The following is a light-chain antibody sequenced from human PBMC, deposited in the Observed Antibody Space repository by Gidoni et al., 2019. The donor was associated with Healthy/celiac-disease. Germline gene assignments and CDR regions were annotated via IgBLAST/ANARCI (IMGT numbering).Light chain of an antibody. CDR3: RQYGSSPRT. Sequence: EIVLTQSPGTLSLSPGESATLSCRASQSVSSSYLAWYQQKPGQAPRLLIYGASSRATGIPDRFSGSGSGTDFTLTISRLEPEDFAVYYCRQYGSSPRTFGQGTKVEIK. J-gene: IGKJ1*01. V-gene: IGKV3-20*01. CDR1: QSVSSSY. CDR2: GAS.